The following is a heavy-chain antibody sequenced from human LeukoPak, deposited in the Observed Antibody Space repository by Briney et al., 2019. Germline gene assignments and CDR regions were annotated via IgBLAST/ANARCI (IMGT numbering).Heavy chain of an antibody. Sequence: PWGSLRLSCAASGFTFSSYGMHWVRQAPGKGLEWVAVIWYDGSNKYYADSVKGRFTISRDNSKNTLYLQMNSLRAEDTAVYYCAKHRTTVTPLPRIDYWGQGTLVTVSS. J-gene: IGHJ4*02. CDR1: GFTFSSYG. V-gene: IGHV3-33*06. CDR2: IWYDGSNK. D-gene: IGHD4-17*01. CDR3: AKHRTTVTPLPRIDY.